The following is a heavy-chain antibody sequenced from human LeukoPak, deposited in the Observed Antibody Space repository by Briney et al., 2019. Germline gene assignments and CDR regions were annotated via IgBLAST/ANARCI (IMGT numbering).Heavy chain of an antibody. Sequence: GGSLRLSCAASGFTFSSDWMHWVRQAPGKGLVWVSRINTDGSSTTYADSVKGRFTISRDNAKNTLYLQMNSLRAEDTAVYYCASGGKNQGLICISWGQGTLVTVSS. CDR1: GFTFSSDW. D-gene: IGHD3-16*02. CDR3: ASGGKNQGLICIS. V-gene: IGHV3-74*01. CDR2: INTDGSST. J-gene: IGHJ5*02.